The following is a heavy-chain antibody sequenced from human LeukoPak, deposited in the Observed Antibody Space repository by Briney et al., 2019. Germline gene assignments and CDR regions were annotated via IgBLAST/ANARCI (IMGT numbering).Heavy chain of an antibody. CDR3: ARDHYRGAVARGGYYYYGMDV. D-gene: IGHD6-19*01. Sequence: GASVKVSCKASGGTFSSYAISWVRQAPGQGLEWMGGIIPIFGTANYAQKFQGRVTITADESTSTAYMELSSPRSEDTAVYYCARDHYRGAVARGGYYYYGMDVWGQGTTVTVSS. CDR2: IIPIFGTA. J-gene: IGHJ6*02. V-gene: IGHV1-69*13. CDR1: GGTFSSYA.